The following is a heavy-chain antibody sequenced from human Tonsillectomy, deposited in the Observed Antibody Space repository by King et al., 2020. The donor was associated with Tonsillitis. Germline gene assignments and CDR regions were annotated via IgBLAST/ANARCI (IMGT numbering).Heavy chain of an antibody. CDR1: GGSISSGDYY. CDR2: IYYSGST. D-gene: IGHD3-3*01. V-gene: IGHV4-30-4*01. J-gene: IGHJ5*02. CDR3: AISNYDFWSGYRPYNWFDP. Sequence: QLQESGPGLVKPSQTLSLTCTVSGGSISSGDYYWRWIRQPPGKGLEWIGYIYYSGSTYYNPSLKSRVTISVDTSKNQFSLKLSSVTAADTAVYYCAISNYDFWSGYRPYNWFDPWGQGTLVTVSS.